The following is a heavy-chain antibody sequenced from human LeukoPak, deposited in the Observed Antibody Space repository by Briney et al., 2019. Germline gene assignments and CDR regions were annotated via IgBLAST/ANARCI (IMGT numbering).Heavy chain of an antibody. Sequence: ASVKVSCKASGYTFTGYYMHWVRQAPGQGLEWMGWINPNSGGTNYAQKFQGRVTMTRDTSISTAYMELSRLRSDDTAVCYCARDKQVVNYDLWSVSYYGMDVWGQGTTVTVSS. D-gene: IGHD3-3*01. CDR1: GYTFTGYY. CDR3: ARDKQVVNYDLWSVSYYGMDV. CDR2: INPNSGGT. J-gene: IGHJ6*02. V-gene: IGHV1-2*02.